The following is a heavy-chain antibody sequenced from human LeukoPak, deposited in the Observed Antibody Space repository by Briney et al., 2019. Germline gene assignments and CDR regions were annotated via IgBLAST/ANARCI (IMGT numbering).Heavy chain of an antibody. V-gene: IGHV3-48*03. CDR2: ISNSGSTI. D-gene: IGHD1-26*01. J-gene: IGHJ4*02. CDR3: AKDIGWELLWSLDY. CDR1: GFTFSSYE. Sequence: GGSLRLSCAVSGFTFSSYEMNWVRQAPGKGLEWVSYISNSGSTIYYADFVKGRFTISRDNAKNSLYLQMNSLRAEDMALYYCAKDIGWELLWSLDYWGQGTLVTVSS.